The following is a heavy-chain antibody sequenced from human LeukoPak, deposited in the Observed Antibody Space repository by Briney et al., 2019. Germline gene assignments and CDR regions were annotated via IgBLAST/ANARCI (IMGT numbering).Heavy chain of an antibody. CDR2: IYYRGST. V-gene: IGHV4-31*03. J-gene: IGHJ4*02. CDR3: ARDKKNYYDSRHYFDY. D-gene: IGHD3-22*01. Sequence: PSQTLSLTCTVSGGSISSGGYYWSWIRQHPGKGLEWIWYIYYRGSTYYNPSLKSRVTISVDPYKNQFSLKQSSVTAADTAVYYCARDKKNYYDSRHYFDYWGQGTLVTVSS. CDR1: GGSISSGGYY.